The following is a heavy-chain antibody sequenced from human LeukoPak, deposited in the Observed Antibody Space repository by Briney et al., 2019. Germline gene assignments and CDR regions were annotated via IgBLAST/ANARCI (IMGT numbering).Heavy chain of an antibody. J-gene: IGHJ4*02. V-gene: IGHV3-48*03. CDR3: ARRFDC. CDR2: ISSSGGSI. CDR1: GFTFSDFE. Sequence: GGSLRLSCAASGFTFSDFEMNWVRQAPGKGLEWVSYISSSGGSINYADSVKGRFTISRDNAKNSLHLQMNSLRAEDTAVYYCARRFDCWGQGTLVTVSS.